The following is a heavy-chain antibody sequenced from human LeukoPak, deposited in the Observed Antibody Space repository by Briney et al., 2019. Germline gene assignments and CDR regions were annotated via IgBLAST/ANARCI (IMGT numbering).Heavy chain of an antibody. CDR1: GGTFSSYA. Sequence: SVKVSCKASGGTFSSYAISWVRQAPGQGLEWMGGIIPIFGTANYAQKFQGRVTITTDESTSTAYMELSSLRSEDTAVYYCPRGNNWNYYYYMDVWGKGTTVTVSS. V-gene: IGHV1-69*05. CDR2: IIPIFGTA. CDR3: PRGNNWNYYYYMDV. J-gene: IGHJ6*03. D-gene: IGHD1-20*01.